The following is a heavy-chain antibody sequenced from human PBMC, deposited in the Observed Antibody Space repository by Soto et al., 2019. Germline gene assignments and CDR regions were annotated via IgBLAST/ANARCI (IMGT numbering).Heavy chain of an antibody. D-gene: IGHD2-15*01. V-gene: IGHV4-39*01. CDR2: IYYSGST. CDR1: GGSISSSSYY. Sequence: QLQLQESGPGLVKPSETLSLTCTVSGGSISSSSYYWGWIRQPPGKVLEWIGSIYYSGSTYYNPSLKSRVTISVDTSKIQFSLKLSSVTAADTAVYYCARHTPAISISDHWGQGTLVTVSS. CDR3: ARHTPAISISDH. J-gene: IGHJ4*02.